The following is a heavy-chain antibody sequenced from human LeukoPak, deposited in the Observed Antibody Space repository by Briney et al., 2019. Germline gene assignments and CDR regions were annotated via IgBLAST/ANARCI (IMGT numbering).Heavy chain of an antibody. CDR3: ARTAVISFSLRAFQVMRFFEKVNWFDP. CDR2: MNPNSGNT. Sequence: ASVKVSCKASGYTFTSYDINWVRQATGQGLEWMGWMNPNSGNTGYAQKFQGRVTMTRNTSISTAYMELSSLRSEDTAVYYCARTAVISFSLRAFQVMRFFEKVNWFDPWGQGTLVTVSS. J-gene: IGHJ5*02. V-gene: IGHV1-8*01. D-gene: IGHD3-22*01. CDR1: GYTFTSYD.